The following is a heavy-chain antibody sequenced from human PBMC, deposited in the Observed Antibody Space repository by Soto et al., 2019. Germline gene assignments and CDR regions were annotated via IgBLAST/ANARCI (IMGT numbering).Heavy chain of an antibody. V-gene: IGHV3-66*01. Sequence: GGSLRLSCAASGFTFSSYGMHWVRQAPGKGLEWVSVIYTGGSTYYADSVKGRFTISRDNSKNTLFLQMHSLRAEDTAVYYCARGLYYYDSSGYYYYWGQGTLVTVSS. J-gene: IGHJ4*02. D-gene: IGHD3-22*01. CDR3: ARGLYYYDSSGYYYY. CDR2: IYTGGST. CDR1: GFTFSSYG.